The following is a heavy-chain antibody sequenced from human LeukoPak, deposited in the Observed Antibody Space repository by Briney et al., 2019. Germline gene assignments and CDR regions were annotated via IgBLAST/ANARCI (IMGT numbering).Heavy chain of an antibody. Sequence: GASVKVSCKASGYTFTSYGISWVRQAPGQGLEWMGWISAYNGNTNYAQKLQGRVTMTTDTSTSTAYMELRSLRSDDTAVYYCARDRVLRYFDWLLCFDYWGQGTLVTFSS. J-gene: IGHJ4*02. CDR1: GYTFTSYG. V-gene: IGHV1-18*01. CDR2: ISAYNGNT. D-gene: IGHD3-9*01. CDR3: ARDRVLRYFDWLLCFDY.